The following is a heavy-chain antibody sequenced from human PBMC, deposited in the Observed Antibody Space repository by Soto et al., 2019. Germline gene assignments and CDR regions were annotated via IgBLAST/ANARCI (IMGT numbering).Heavy chain of an antibody. CDR3: ATQRYSGSTILDY. D-gene: IGHD1-26*01. J-gene: IGHJ4*02. Sequence: GESLKISCKGSGYSFTSYWISWVRQMPGKGLEWMGRIDPSDSYTNYSPSFQGHVTISADKSISTAYLQWSSLKASDTAMYYCATQRYSGSTILDYWGQGTLVTVSS. V-gene: IGHV5-10-1*01. CDR1: GYSFTSYW. CDR2: IDPSDSYT.